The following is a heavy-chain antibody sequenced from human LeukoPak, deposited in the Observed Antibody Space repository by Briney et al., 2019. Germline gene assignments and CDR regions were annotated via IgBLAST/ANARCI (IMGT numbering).Heavy chain of an antibody. CDR3: ARDRASSVPGGMDV. CDR1: GGSISSSNW. CDR2: IYHSGST. V-gene: IGHV4-4*02. Sequence: PSETLSLTCAVSGGSISSSNWWSWVRQPPGKGLEWIGEIYHSGSTNYNPSLKSRVTISVDKSKNQFSLKLSSVTAADTAVYYCARDRASSVPGGMDVWGKGTTVTVSS. J-gene: IGHJ6*04. D-gene: IGHD3-22*01.